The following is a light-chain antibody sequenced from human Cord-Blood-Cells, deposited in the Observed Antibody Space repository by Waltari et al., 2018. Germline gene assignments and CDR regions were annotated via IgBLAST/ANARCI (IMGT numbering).Light chain of an antibody. CDR1: SSDVGSYNL. J-gene: IGLJ3*02. CDR3: CLYAGSSTWV. Sequence: QSALTQPASVSGSPGQSITISCTGTSSDVGSYNLVSWYQQHPGKAPKLMIYEGSKRPSGVSNRFSGSKSGNTASLTISGLQAEDEADYYCCLYAGSSTWVFGGGTKLTV. CDR2: EGS. V-gene: IGLV2-23*01.